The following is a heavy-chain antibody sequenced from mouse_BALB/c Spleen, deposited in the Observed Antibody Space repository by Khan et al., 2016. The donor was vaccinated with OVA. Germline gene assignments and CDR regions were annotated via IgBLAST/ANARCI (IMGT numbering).Heavy chain of an antibody. CDR3: ASHYGSYFDY. CDR1: GYTFTRYW. CDR2: IYPGDGDT. Sequence: QIQLVQSGAELARPGASVKLSCKASGYTFTRYWMQWVKQRPGQGLAWIGAIYPGDGDTKYTQKFKGKATLTADKSSSTAYMELSSLASEDSAAYYCASHYGSYFDYWGQGTTLTVSS. D-gene: IGHD2-1*01. V-gene: IGHV1-87*01. J-gene: IGHJ2*01.